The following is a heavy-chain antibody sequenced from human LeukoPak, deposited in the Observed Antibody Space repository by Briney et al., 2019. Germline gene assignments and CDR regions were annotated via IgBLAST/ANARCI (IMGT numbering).Heavy chain of an antibody. CDR3: ARDDCSSISCYHNWFDA. Sequence: AGSPRLSSAPAGFTPSSYSMSWVRQTPRKGLDWVYNIKQAGSEQYYVDSVNGRFPISRDNAKNSLYLQMNSLRAEDTAVYYCARDDCSSISCYHNWFDAWGQGTLVTVSS. J-gene: IGHJ5*02. V-gene: IGHV3-7*01. CDR2: IKQAGSEQ. D-gene: IGHD2-2*01. CDR1: GFTPSSYS.